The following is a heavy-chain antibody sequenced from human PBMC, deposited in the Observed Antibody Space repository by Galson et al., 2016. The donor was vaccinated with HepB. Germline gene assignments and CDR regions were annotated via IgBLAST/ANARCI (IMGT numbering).Heavy chain of an antibody. D-gene: IGHD6-19*01. V-gene: IGHV3-74*01. CDR3: AKDLFAVMD. Sequence: SLRLSCAASGFTFTNYWMHWVRQAPGKGLVWVSRINSDGSTTTYADSVKGRFTISRDNAKNTLYLQMNSLRVDDTAVYYCAKDLFAVMDWGQGTLVTVSS. CDR1: GFTFTNYW. J-gene: IGHJ4*02. CDR2: INSDGSTT.